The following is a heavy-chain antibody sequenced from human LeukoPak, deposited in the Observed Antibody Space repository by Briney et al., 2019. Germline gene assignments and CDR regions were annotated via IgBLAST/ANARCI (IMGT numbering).Heavy chain of an antibody. CDR2: IYPGDSDS. CDR1: GNSFASSW. Sequence: GESLKISCKDSGNSFASSWIGWVRQMPGKGLDWMGIIYPGDSDSRYSASFQGQVTISADKSISTAYLQWSSLKASDTAMYYCARGGLAVAGYLNWFDPWGQGTLVTVSS. CDR3: ARGGLAVAGYLNWFDP. J-gene: IGHJ5*02. V-gene: IGHV5-51*01. D-gene: IGHD6-19*01.